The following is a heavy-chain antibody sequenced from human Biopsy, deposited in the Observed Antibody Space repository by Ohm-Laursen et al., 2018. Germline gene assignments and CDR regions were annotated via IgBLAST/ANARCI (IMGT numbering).Heavy chain of an antibody. Sequence: SSLRLSCTASGFTFSSYAMSWVRQPPGKGLEWLAVIWYDGSNKYYGDSVQGRFTISRDNSKNTVYLQMNSLRAEDTAIYYCARDSTINTVTTADYWGQGTLVTVSS. V-gene: IGHV3-33*08. CDR1: GFTFSSYA. D-gene: IGHD4-11*01. CDR3: ARDSTINTVTTADY. CDR2: IWYDGSNK. J-gene: IGHJ4*02.